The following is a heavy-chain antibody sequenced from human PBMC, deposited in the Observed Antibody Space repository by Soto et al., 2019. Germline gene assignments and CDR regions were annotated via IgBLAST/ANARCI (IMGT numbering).Heavy chain of an antibody. D-gene: IGHD2-15*01. CDR1: GGSISSYY. CDR3: ARDRLGYCSGGSCYQTGWFDP. Sequence: WETLSLTCTVSGGSISSYYWSWIRQPPGKGLEWIGYIYYSGSTNYNPSLKSRVTISVDTSKNQFSLKLSSVTAADTAVYYCARDRLGYCSGGSCYQTGWFDPWGQGTLVTVSS. CDR2: IYYSGST. V-gene: IGHV4-59*01. J-gene: IGHJ5*02.